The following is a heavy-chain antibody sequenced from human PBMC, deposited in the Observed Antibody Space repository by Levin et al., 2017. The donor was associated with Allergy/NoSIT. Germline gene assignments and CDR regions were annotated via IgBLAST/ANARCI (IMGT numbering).Heavy chain of an antibody. J-gene: IGHJ5*02. Sequence: SETLSLTCTVSGDSVSSTNYYWGWIRQSPGKGLEWIGSVYYTGSTYYNPSLESRLTISVDTSKNQFSLKLSSVTAADTAVYYCARERSRYCDWLSGFDPWGQGTLVTVSS. V-gene: IGHV4-39*01. D-gene: IGHD3-9*01. CDR2: VYYTGST. CDR3: ARERSRYCDWLSGFDP. CDR1: GDSVSSTNYY.